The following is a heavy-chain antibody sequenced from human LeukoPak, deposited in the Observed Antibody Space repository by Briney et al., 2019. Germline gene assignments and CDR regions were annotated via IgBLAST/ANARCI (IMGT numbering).Heavy chain of an antibody. CDR1: GYTFTGYY. J-gene: IGHJ5*02. CDR3: ARSPYYDFWSGYYNRWFDP. Sequence: ASVKVSCKASGYTFTGYYMHWVRQAPGQGFEWMGRINPNSGGTNYAQKFQGRVTMTRDTSISTAYMELSRLRSDDTAVYYCARSPYYDFWSGYYNRWFDPWGQGTLVTASS. CDR2: INPNSGGT. V-gene: IGHV1-2*06. D-gene: IGHD3-3*01.